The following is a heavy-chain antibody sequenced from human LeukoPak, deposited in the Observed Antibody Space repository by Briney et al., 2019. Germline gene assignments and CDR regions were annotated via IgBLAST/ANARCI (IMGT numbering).Heavy chain of an antibody. CDR1: GFAFSSYA. V-gene: IGHV3-30*04. Sequence: GGSLRLSCAASGFAFSSYAMHWVRQAPGKGLEWLAVVSAHGLDKFYADSVKGRFTISRDNAKNSVYLQMNSLRAEDTAVYYCARDRDYYAIDYWGQGTLVTVSS. CDR3: ARDRDYYAIDY. J-gene: IGHJ4*02. D-gene: IGHD3-22*01. CDR2: VSAHGLDK.